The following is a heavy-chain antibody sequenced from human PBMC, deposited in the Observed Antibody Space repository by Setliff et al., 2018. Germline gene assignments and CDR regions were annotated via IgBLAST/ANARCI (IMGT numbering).Heavy chain of an antibody. CDR2: IDPSGNT. J-gene: IGHJ3*02. V-gene: IGHV4-59*10. CDR1: GESFSGHY. Sequence: SETLSLTCAVYGESFSGHYWSWIRQPAGRGLEWIGHIDPSGNTNYHPSLKSRVTISGDTSKNQFSLKVTSVTAADTAVYYCASRSGVVEDPPRQVILDDGFDIWGQGTMVTVSS. CDR3: ASRSGVVEDPPRQVILDDGFDI. D-gene: IGHD2-15*01.